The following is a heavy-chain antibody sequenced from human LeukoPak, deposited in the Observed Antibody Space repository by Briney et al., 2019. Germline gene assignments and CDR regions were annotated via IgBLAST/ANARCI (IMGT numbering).Heavy chain of an antibody. D-gene: IGHD1-26*01. J-gene: IGHJ5*02. CDR1: GVTFTSYA. V-gene: IGHV1-69*13. CDR3: SRKLRLGGNWFDT. Sequence: SVKVSCTTSGVTFTSYAMTWVRQAPGQGLEWMGKIIPISGTTNYAQTFQGRVTFTADESTSTPYTEMSSLRTEDTALSYCSRKLRLGGNWFDTWGQGTLVTASS. CDR2: IIPISGTT.